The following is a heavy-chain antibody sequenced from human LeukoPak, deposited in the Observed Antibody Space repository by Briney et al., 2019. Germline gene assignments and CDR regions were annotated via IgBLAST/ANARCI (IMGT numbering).Heavy chain of an antibody. CDR1: GFTFSSYS. D-gene: IGHD5-12*01. J-gene: IGHJ4*02. CDR3: ARIRGYSGYARVDY. Sequence: PGGSLRLSCAASGFTFSSYSMNWVRQAPGKGLEWVSGISGGGDHPYYADSVKGRFTISRDNAKNSLYLQMNSLRAEDTAVYYCARIRGYSGYARVDYWGQGTLVTVSS. CDR2: ISGGGDHP. V-gene: IGHV3-21*04.